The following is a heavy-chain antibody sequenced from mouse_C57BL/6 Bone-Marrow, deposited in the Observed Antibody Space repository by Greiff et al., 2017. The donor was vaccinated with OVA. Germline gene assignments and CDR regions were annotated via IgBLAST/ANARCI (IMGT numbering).Heavy chain of an antibody. CDR2: IYPGSGNT. D-gene: IGHD2-10*02. CDR1: GYTFTDYY. J-gene: IGHJ2*01. Sequence: QVQLKESGAELVRPGASVKLSCKASGYTFTDYYINWVKQRPGQGLEWIARIYPGSGNTYYNEKFKGKATLTAEKSSSTAYMQLSSLTSEDSAVYFCARGYGNHYFDYWGQGTTLTVSS. V-gene: IGHV1-76*01. CDR3: ARGYGNHYFDY.